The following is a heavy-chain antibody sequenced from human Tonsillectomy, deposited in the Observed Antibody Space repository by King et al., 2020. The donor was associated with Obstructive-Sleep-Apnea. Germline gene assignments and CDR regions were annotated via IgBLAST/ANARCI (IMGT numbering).Heavy chain of an antibody. J-gene: IGHJ2*01. D-gene: IGHD4-23*01. V-gene: IGHV3-11*01. CDR3: AREGDYGGRPYWYFDL. CDR2: IGDSGSTM. CDR1: GFTFSDYY. Sequence: VQLVQSGGGLVKAGGSLRLSCAASGFTFSDYYMSWIRQAPGKGLEWVSYIGDSGSTMYYADSVKGRFTISRDNAKNSLFLQMSSLRVEDTAVYYCAREGDYGGRPYWYFDLWGRGTLVTVSS.